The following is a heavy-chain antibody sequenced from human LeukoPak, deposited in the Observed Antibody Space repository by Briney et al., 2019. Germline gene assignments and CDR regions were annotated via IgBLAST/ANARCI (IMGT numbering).Heavy chain of an antibody. CDR2: ISHNAHFT. V-gene: IGHV3-30*04. Sequence: GGSLRLSCAASGFDFSIFALHWVRQAPGKGLEWVATISHNAHFTNYADSVKGRFTVSRDNSKNMLHLQMDNLRAKETAVYYCAREMRLPHNEILIDRRAFDIWGQGTMVTVSS. D-gene: IGHD3-9*01. J-gene: IGHJ3*02. CDR1: GFDFSIFA. CDR3: AREMRLPHNEILIDRRAFDI.